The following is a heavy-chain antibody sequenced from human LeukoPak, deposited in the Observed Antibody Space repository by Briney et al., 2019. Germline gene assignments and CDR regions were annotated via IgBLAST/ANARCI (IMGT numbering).Heavy chain of an antibody. Sequence: PGGSLRLSCAASGFTFSNFGMHWVRQAPGKGLEWVALISYDGTNKYYADSVKGRFTISRDNSKNTLHLQVSSLRAEDTAVYFCAKDHSSGCSDYWGQGTLVTVSS. D-gene: IGHD3-10*01. CDR1: GFTFSNFG. V-gene: IGHV3-30*18. J-gene: IGHJ4*02. CDR3: AKDHSSGCSDY. CDR2: ISYDGTNK.